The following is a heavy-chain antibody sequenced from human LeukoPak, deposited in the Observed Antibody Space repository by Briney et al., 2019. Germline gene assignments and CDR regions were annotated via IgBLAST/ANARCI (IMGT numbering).Heavy chain of an antibody. J-gene: IGHJ5*02. CDR2: IIPIFGTA. D-gene: IGHD6-13*01. CDR3: ATRNSSSWRNNWFYP. V-gene: IGHV1-69*05. CDR1: GGTFSSYA. Sequence: AVKVSCKASGGTFSSYAISRVRQAPGQGLEWMGRIIPIFGTANYAQKFQGRVTITTDESTSTAYMELSSLRSEDTAVYYCATRNSSSWRNNWFYPWCQQPWSPSPQ.